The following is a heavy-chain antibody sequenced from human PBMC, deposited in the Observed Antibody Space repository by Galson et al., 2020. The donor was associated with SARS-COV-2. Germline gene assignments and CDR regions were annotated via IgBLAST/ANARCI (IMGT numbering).Heavy chain of an antibody. J-gene: IGHJ4*02. CDR3: ARIYQQQRSPGHGD. Sequence: SQTLPLTCAVSGGSFGTYYWSWIRQPPGKGLEWIGDINQSGTTNYSPSLKSRATISVDPSTSQFSLDLTSVTAADTAVYYCARIYQQQRSPGHGDWGQGTLFTVSS. D-gene: IGHD1-1*01. CDR1: GGSFGTYY. V-gene: IGHV4-34*01. CDR2: INQSGTT.